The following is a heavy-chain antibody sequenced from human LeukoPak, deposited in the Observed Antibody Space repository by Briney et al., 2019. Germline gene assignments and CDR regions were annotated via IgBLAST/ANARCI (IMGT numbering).Heavy chain of an antibody. J-gene: IGHJ4*02. V-gene: IGHV4-59*01. D-gene: IGHD4-17*01. CDR1: GGSISSYY. CDR2: IYYSGST. CDR3: ARTLLGDYTFDY. Sequence: SETLSLTCTVSGGSISSYYWSWIRQPPGKGLEWIGYIYYSGSTNYNPSLKSRVTISVDTSKNQFSLKLSSVTAADTAVYYCARTLLGDYTFDYWGQGTLVTVSS.